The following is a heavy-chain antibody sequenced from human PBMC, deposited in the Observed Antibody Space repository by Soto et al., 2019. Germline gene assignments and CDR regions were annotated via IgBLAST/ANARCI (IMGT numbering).Heavy chain of an antibody. D-gene: IGHD3-16*02. Sequence: SVKVSCKASGDTDTNYVISWVRQAPGQGLEWMGGIFPKFGTTYSAQKLQDRLTITADESTSTVYVQLSSLRLDDTAVYYCEAEMTFGKLSVVWGQGTTVTVSS. CDR3: EAEMTFGKLSVV. V-gene: IGHV1-69*13. CDR1: GDTDTNYV. J-gene: IGHJ6*02. CDR2: IFPKFGTT.